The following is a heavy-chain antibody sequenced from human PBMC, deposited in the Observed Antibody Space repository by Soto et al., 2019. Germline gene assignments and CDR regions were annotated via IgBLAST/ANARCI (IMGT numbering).Heavy chain of an antibody. Sequence: GGSLRLSCAASGFTFSSFGMHWVRQAPGKGLEWVAVVSHDGRNTHYADSVKGRFTISRDSSKNTVSLEMTSLRAEDTAVYYCAKGGRQWLVTSDFNYWGQGALVTVSS. CDR2: VSHDGRNT. V-gene: IGHV3-30*18. CDR1: GFTFSSFG. D-gene: IGHD6-19*01. J-gene: IGHJ4*02. CDR3: AKGGRQWLVTSDFNY.